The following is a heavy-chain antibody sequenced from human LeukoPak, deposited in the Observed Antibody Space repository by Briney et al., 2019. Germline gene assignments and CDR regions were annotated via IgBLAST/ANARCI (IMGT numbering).Heavy chain of an antibody. CDR3: ATIVGEKQQLVKALTVGMDV. V-gene: IGHV1-69*04. D-gene: IGHD6-13*01. CDR1: GGTFSSYA. Sequence: SVKVSCKASGGTFSSYAISWVRQAPGQGLEWMGRIIPILGIANYAQKFQGRVTITADKSTSTAYMELSSLRSEDTAVYYCATIVGEKQQLVKALTVGMDVWGQGTTVTVSS. J-gene: IGHJ6*02. CDR2: IIPILGIA.